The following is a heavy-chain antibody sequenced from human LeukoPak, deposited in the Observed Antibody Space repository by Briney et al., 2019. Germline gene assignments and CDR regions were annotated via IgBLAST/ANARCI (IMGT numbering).Heavy chain of an antibody. V-gene: IGHV4-59*08. J-gene: IGHJ4*02. CDR3: VRRDTGWNYFDY. D-gene: IGHD6-19*01. Sequence: SETLSLTCAVSGGSINSHYWGWIRQPPGKGLHGIGDIYYTGKINYNPSLKRRVTITLDTSKDHLSLNLTSVLAADTAIYYCVRRDTGWNYFDYWGQGILVTVSS. CDR2: IYYTGKI. CDR1: GGSINSHY.